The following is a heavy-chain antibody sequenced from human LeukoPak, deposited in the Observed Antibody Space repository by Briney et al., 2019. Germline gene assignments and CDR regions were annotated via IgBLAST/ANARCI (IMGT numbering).Heavy chain of an antibody. CDR1: GDSVSHNNYA. V-gene: IGHV6-1*01. J-gene: IGHJ3*01. Sequence: QTLSLTCAISGDSVSHNNYAWIWIRQSPSRGLEWLGRTYYRSQWHNDYARSVMSRISVDPDTSKNQCSLHLSSVTPDDTAVYYCAGGYAFDVWGQGTMVTVSS. CDR3: AGGYAFDV. CDR2: TYYRSQWHN.